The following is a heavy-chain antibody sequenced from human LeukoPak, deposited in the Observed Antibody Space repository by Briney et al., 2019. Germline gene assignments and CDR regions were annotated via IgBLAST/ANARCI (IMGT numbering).Heavy chain of an antibody. CDR1: GGSISSGDYY. J-gene: IGHJ5*02. Sequence: TSETLSLTCTVSGGSISSGDYYWSWIRQPPGKGLEWIGYIYYSGSTYYNPSLKSRVTISVDTSKNQFSLKLSSVTAADMAVYYCARRPSASAGFGGWFDPWGQGTLVTVSS. CDR3: ARRPSASAGFGGWFDP. V-gene: IGHV4-30-4*08. CDR2: IYYSGST. D-gene: IGHD3-16*01.